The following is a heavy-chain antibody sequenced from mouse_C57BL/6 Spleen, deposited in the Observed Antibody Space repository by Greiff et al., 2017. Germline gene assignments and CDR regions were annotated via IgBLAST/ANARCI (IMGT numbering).Heavy chain of an antibody. J-gene: IGHJ2*01. CDR3: ARRGLYGEGYYFDY. CDR2: INPNNGGT. D-gene: IGHD2-10*02. V-gene: IGHV1-22*01. Sequence: VQLKQSGPELVKPGASVKMSCKASGYTFTDYNMHWVKQSHGKSLEWIGYINPNNGGTSYNQKFKGKATLTVNKSSSTAYMELRSLTSEDSAVYYCARRGLYGEGYYFDYWGQGTTLTVSS. CDR1: GYTFTDYN.